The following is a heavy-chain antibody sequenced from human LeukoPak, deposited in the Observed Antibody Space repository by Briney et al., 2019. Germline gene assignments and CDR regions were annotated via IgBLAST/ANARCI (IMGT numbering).Heavy chain of an antibody. V-gene: IGHV3-30*18. CDR2: ISYDGSNK. J-gene: IGHJ4*02. CDR3: ANDDLWSGYYSPFDY. CDR1: GFTFSSYG. Sequence: PGGSLRLSCAASGFTFSSYGMHWVRQAPGKGLEWVAVISYDGSNKYYADSVKGRFTISRDNSKNTLYLQMNSLRAEDTAVYYCANDDLWSGYYSPFDYWGQGTLVTVSS. D-gene: IGHD3-3*01.